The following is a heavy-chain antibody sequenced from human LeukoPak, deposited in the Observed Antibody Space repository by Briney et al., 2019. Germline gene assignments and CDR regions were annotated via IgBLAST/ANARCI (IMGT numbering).Heavy chain of an antibody. V-gene: IGHV3-48*03. CDR1: RFTFSSFE. CDR2: MSSTGTTI. CDR3: ERDTLKGPFVISLDY. J-gene: IGHJ4*02. Sequence: GGSLRLSCAASRFTFSSFEMNWVRQAPGKGLAWISYMSSTGTTIYYADSVKGRFTISRDNAKNSLYLQMNSLRVEDTAVYYCERDTLKGPFVISLDYWGQGALVTVSS. D-gene: IGHD3-16*02.